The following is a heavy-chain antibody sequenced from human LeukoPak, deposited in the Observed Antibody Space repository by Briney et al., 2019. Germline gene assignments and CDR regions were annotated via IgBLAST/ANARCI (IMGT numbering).Heavy chain of an antibody. CDR3: ATRTGEQQLVPSTFYYYGMDV. Sequence: SVKVSCKASGYTFTSYAISWVRQAPGQGLEWMGGIIPIFGTANYAQKFQGRVTITADESTSTAYMELSSLRSEDTAVYYCATRTGEQQLVPSTFYYYGMDVWGQGTTVTVSS. V-gene: IGHV1-69*13. D-gene: IGHD6-13*01. CDR2: IIPIFGTA. J-gene: IGHJ6*02. CDR1: GYTFTSYA.